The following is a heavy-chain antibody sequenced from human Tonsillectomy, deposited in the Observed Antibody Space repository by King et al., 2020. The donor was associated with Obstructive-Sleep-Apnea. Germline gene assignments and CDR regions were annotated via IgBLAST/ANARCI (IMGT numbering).Heavy chain of an antibody. CDR2: IYWDDDE. CDR3: AHRSSRGPSGFDY. D-gene: IGHD6-19*01. J-gene: IGHJ4*01. V-gene: IGHV2-5*02. CDR1: GFSLSTSGVG. Sequence: TLKESGPTLVKPTQTLTLTCTFSGFSLSTSGVGVGWIRQPPRKALEWLALIYWDDDEHYSPSLKSRVTITKDTSNDQVFLTMTNIDPVDTATYYCAHRSSRGPSGFDYWGHGTLVTVSS.